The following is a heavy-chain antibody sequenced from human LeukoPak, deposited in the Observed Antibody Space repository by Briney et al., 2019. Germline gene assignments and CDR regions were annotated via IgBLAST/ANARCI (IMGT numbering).Heavy chain of an antibody. CDR2: IYYSGST. V-gene: IGHV4-39*07. CDR3: ARSGFYYDSSGYFPTMDY. J-gene: IGHJ4*02. Sequence: PSETLSLTCTVSGGSISSSSYYWGWIRQPPGKGLEWIGSIYYSGSTYYNPSLKSRVTISVDTSKNQFSLKLSSVTAADTAFYYCARSGFYYDSSGYFPTMDYWGQGTLVTVSS. D-gene: IGHD3-22*01. CDR1: GGSISSSSYY.